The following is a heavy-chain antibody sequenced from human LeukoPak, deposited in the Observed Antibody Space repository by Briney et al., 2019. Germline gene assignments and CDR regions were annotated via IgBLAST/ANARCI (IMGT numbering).Heavy chain of an antibody. CDR2: ISGSGGST. J-gene: IGHJ4*02. D-gene: IGHD1-26*01. V-gene: IGHV3-23*01. CDR1: GFTFNNYA. Sequence: GGSLRLSCAASGFTFNNYAMSWVRQAPGKGLEWVSAISGSGGSTYYADPVKGRFTISRDNAKNTLYLQMNSLRAEDTAVYYCASGRVGATFSDYWGQGTLVTVSS. CDR3: ASGRVGATFSDY.